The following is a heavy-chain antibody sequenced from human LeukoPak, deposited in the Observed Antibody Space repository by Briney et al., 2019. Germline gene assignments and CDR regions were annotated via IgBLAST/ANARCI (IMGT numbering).Heavy chain of an antibody. D-gene: IGHD6-19*01. V-gene: IGHV1-69*05. Sequence: TSVKVSCKASGGTFRTNAISWERQAPGQGREWMGRISPIFSTANYAPEFQGTVKITTDESTSTAYMELTSLRSEDTAVYYCARNGYSSGWYSCFDYWGQGNLVTVSS. CDR1: GGTFRTNA. J-gene: IGHJ4*02. CDR2: ISPIFSTA. CDR3: ARNGYSSGWYSCFDY.